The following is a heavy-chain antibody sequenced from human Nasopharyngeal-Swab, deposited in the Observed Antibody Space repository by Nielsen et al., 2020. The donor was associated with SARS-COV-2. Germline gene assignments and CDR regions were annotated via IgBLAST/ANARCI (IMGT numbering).Heavy chain of an antibody. CDR1: GFTVSSKY. CDR3: ARTTVTTDPGDY. CDR2: VYSIDGP. D-gene: IGHD4-17*01. J-gene: IGHJ4*02. Sequence: GESLKISCAASGFTVSSKYMSWVRQAPGKGLEWVSGVYSIDGPYYADSVKGRFTISRDNSKNTLYLQMNSLRAEDTAVYFCARTTVTTDPGDYWGQGTLVTVSS. V-gene: IGHV3-53*01.